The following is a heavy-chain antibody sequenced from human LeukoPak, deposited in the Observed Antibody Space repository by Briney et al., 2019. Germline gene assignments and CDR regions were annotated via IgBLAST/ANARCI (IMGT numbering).Heavy chain of an antibody. D-gene: IGHD2-2*01. Sequence: GGSLRLSCAASGFIVSHNYMTWVRQAPGKGLEWISVIYIDGTTYYADSVKGRFTISRDNAKNSLYLQMNSLRAEDTAVYYCARDRGYCRGTTCYAYYMDVWGTGTTVTVSS. CDR1: GFIVSHNY. J-gene: IGHJ6*03. V-gene: IGHV3-53*01. CDR3: ARDRGYCRGTTCYAYYMDV. CDR2: IYIDGTT.